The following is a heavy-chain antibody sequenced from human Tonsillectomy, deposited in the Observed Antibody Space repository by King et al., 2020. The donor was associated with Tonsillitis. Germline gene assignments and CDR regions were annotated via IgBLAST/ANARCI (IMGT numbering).Heavy chain of an antibody. CDR2: LIPLFGTA. CDR1: GGTFSSYA. V-gene: IGHV1-69*01. Sequence: GQLVQSGAEVKKPGSSVKVSCKASGGTFSSYAISWVRQAPGQGLEWMGGLIPLFGTANYAQKFQGRITIIADESTRTAYMELSSLRSEDTAVYYCARDYYDSSGYWFDYWGQGTLVTVSS. CDR3: ARDYYDSSGYWFDY. D-gene: IGHD3-22*01. J-gene: IGHJ4*02.